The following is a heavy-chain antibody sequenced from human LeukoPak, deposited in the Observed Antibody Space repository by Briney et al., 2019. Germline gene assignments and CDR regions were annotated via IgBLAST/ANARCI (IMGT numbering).Heavy chain of an antibody. J-gene: IGHJ3*02. Sequence: GGSLRLSCAASGFTFSSYAMSWVRQAPGKGLEWVSTLSPSGADTYYADSVKGRFTISRDISKNTLYLQMNSLRAEDTAVYYCARRAYNWGAFDIWGQGTMVTVSS. CDR3: ARRAYNWGAFDI. D-gene: IGHD5-24*01. V-gene: IGHV3-23*01. CDR1: GFTFSSYA. CDR2: LSPSGADT.